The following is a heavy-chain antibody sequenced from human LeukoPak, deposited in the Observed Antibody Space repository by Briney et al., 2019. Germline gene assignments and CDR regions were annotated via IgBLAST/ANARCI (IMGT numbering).Heavy chain of an antibody. CDR2: IYTSGST. D-gene: IGHD5-24*01. CDR1: GGSISSYY. Sequence: SETLSLTCTVSGGSISSYYWSWIRQPAGKGLEWIGRIYTSGSTNYNPSLKSRVTMSVDTSKNQFSLKLSSVTAADTAIYFCARAGGMAYYYYHMDVWGKGTTVTVSS. V-gene: IGHV4-4*07. J-gene: IGHJ6*03. CDR3: ARAGGMAYYYYHMDV.